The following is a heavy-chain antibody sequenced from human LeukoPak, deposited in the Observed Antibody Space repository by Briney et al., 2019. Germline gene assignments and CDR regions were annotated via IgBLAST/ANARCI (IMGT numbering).Heavy chain of an antibody. CDR3: AREWSYSFDI. J-gene: IGHJ3*02. V-gene: IGHV3-23*01. D-gene: IGHD2-15*01. Sequence: GGSLRLSCVGSGFTFGNYAMNWVRQAPGKGLEWVAAISGRGGDTFYADSVKGRFTFSRDNAKSSLYLQLSSLTAEDTAVYYCAREWSYSFDIWGQGTLVSVSA. CDR1: GFTFGNYA. CDR2: ISGRGGDT.